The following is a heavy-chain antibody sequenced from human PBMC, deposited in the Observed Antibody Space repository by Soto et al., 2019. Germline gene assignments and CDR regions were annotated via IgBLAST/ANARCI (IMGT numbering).Heavy chain of an antibody. CDR3: AKGGGWFDP. V-gene: IGHV4-59*08. Sequence: PSETLSLTCTVSGGSISGHYWSWIRQPPGKGLEWIGYIYYSGSPNYNPSLKSRVTISVDTSKNQFSLKLNSVTAADTAVYYCAKGGGWFDPWGQGTLVTVSS. CDR1: GGSISGHY. D-gene: IGHD3-16*01. J-gene: IGHJ5*02. CDR2: IYYSGSP.